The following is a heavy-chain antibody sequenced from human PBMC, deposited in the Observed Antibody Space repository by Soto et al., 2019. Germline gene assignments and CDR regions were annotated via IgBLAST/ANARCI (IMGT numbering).Heavy chain of an antibody. CDR2: ISYDGSNK. CDR3: AKDKGKQLVLGNFDY. CDR1: GFTFSSYG. D-gene: IGHD6-6*01. Sequence: GGSLRLSCAASGFTFSSYGMHWVRQAPGKGLEWVAVISYDGSNKYYADSVKGRFTISRDNSKNTLYLQMNSLRAEDTAVYYCAKDKGKQLVLGNFDYWGQGTLVTVSS. V-gene: IGHV3-30*18. J-gene: IGHJ4*02.